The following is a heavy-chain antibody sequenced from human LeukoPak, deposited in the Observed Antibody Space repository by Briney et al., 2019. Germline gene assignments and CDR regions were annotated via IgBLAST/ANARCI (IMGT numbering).Heavy chain of an antibody. CDR3: ARDPRVYYGSGYNWFDP. CDR2: ISGSGGST. Sequence: PGGSLRLSCAASGFTFSSYAMSWVRQAPGKGLEWVSAISGSGGSTYYADSVKGRFTISRDNAKNSLYLQMNSLRAEDTAVYYCARDPRVYYGSGYNWFDPWGQGTLVTVSS. J-gene: IGHJ5*02. V-gene: IGHV3-23*01. D-gene: IGHD3-10*01. CDR1: GFTFSSYA.